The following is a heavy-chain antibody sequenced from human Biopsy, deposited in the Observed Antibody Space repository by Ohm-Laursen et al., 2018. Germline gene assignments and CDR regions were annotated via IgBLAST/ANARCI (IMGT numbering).Heavy chain of an antibody. V-gene: IGHV1-8*01. CDR3: ARWETTLGRSLDS. Sequence: ASVKVSCKASGYTFTSHDINWVRQATGQGLEWMGWMSPSTGNTVYAQRFQDRVTMTSDTSTGTAYVELTSLTSDDTAVYFCARWETTLGRSLDSWGQGTLVAVSS. D-gene: IGHD1-26*01. CDR2: MSPSTGNT. CDR1: GYTFTSHD. J-gene: IGHJ4*02.